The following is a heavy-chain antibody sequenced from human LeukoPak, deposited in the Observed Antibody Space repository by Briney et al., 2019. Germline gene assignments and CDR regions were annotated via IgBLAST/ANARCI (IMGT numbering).Heavy chain of an antibody. J-gene: IGHJ4*02. Sequence: SATLSLTCTVSAGSITNYYWSCIRQPPEKGLEWIGYIYFSVSSNYNPPRKSPFSMSVNTSKKHFSLKLTSVNAAATAVYNCARHVRSGYNLLDYWGQGTLVTVSS. V-gene: IGHV4-59*08. CDR1: AGSITNYY. CDR2: IYFSVSS. D-gene: IGHD5-24*01. CDR3: ARHVRSGYNLLDY.